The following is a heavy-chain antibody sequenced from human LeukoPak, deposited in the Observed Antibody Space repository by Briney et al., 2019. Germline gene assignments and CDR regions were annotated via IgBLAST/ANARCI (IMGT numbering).Heavy chain of an antibody. Sequence: ASVKVSCKASGGTFSSYAISWVRQAPGQGLEWMGRIIPILGIANYAQKFQGRVTITADKSASTAYMELSSLRSEDTAVYYCARGEADYYYYGMDVWGQGTTVTVSS. CDR2: IIPILGIA. D-gene: IGHD6-19*01. CDR3: ARGEADYYYYGMDV. CDR1: GGTFSSYA. J-gene: IGHJ6*02. V-gene: IGHV1-69*04.